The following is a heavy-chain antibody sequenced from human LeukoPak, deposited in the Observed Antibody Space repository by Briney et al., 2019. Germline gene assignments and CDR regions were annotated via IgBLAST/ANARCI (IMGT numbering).Heavy chain of an antibody. D-gene: IGHD2-2*01. CDR2: INHSGST. CDR3: ARDCSSTSCVDAFDI. J-gene: IGHJ3*02. Sequence: PSETLSLTCAVYGGSFSGYYWSWIRQPPGKGLEWIGEINHSGSTNYNPSLKSRVTISVDTSKNQFSLKLSSVTAADTAVYYCARDCSSTSCVDAFDIWGQGTMVTVSS. V-gene: IGHV4-34*01. CDR1: GGSFSGYY.